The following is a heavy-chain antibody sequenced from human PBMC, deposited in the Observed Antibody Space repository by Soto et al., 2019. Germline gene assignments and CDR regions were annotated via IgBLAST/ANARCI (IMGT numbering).Heavy chain of an antibody. CDR1: GFTFSSYA. D-gene: IGHD6-19*01. CDR3: AKGCIAVAGARNWFDP. J-gene: IGHJ5*02. CDR2: ISGSGGST. V-gene: IGHV3-23*01. Sequence: EVQLLESGGGLVQPWGSLRLSCAASGFTFSSYAMSWVRQAPGKGLEWVSAISGSGGSTYYADSVKGRFTISRDNSKNTLYLQMNSLRAEDTAVYYCAKGCIAVAGARNWFDPWGQGTLVTVSS.